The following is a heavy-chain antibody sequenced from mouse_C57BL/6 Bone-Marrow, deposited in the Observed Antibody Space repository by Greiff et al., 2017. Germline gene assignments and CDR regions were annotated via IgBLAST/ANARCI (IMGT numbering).Heavy chain of an antibody. V-gene: IGHV14-4*01. CDR2: IDPENGDT. D-gene: IGHD1-1*01. CDR3: TTDYYCGSSLAMDY. CDR1: GFNIKDDY. J-gene: IGHJ4*01. Sequence: EVQLKESGAELVRPGASVKLSCTASGFNIKDDYMHWVKQRPEQGLEWIGWIDPENGDTEYASKFQGKATITADTSSNTAYLQLSSLTSEDTAVYYCTTDYYCGSSLAMDYWGQGTSVTVSS.